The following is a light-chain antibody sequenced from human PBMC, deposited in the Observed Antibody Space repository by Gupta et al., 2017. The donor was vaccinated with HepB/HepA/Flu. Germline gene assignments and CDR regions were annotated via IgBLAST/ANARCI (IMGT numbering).Light chain of an antibody. CDR2: YKSDSDK. J-gene: IGLJ3*02. CDR1: SGFNVDNYR. Sequence: AVLPQPSSLSASPGASASLPCTLRSGFNVDNYRIYWYQQKPWSPPQYLLRYKSDSDKQQGSGVPSRFSGSNDASANAGILLISGLQAEDEADYYCMTWHSSAWVFGGGTKLTVL. CDR3: MTWHSSAWV. V-gene: IGLV5-45*02.